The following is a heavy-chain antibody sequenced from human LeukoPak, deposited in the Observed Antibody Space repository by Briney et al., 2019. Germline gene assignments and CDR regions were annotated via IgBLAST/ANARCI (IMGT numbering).Heavy chain of an antibody. Sequence: GSLRLSRAASGFTFSSYGMHWVRQAPGKGLEWVAVISYDGSNKYYADSVKGRFTISRDNSKNTLYLQMNSLRAEDTAVYYCAKDTYYYDSSGYPHPDYWGQGTLVTVSS. V-gene: IGHV3-30*18. CDR3: AKDTYYYDSSGYPHPDY. D-gene: IGHD3-22*01. CDR1: GFTFSSYG. J-gene: IGHJ4*02. CDR2: ISYDGSNK.